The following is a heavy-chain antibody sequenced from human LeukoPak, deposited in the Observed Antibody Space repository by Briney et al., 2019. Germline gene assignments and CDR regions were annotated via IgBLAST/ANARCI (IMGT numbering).Heavy chain of an antibody. V-gene: IGHV4-39*01. CDR2: IYYSGST. Sequence: PSQTLSLTCTVSGGSISSGDYYWGWIRQPPGKGLEWIGSIYYSGSTYYNPSLKSRVTIFVDTSKNQFSLKLSSVTAADTAVYYCARLWGQWLVFDYWGQGTLVTVSS. CDR1: GGSISSGDYY. J-gene: IGHJ4*02. D-gene: IGHD6-19*01. CDR3: ARLWGQWLVFDY.